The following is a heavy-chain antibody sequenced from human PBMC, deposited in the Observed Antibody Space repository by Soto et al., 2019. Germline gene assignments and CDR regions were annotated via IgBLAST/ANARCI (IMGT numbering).Heavy chain of an antibody. V-gene: IGHV3-30-3*01. CDR3: ARDVEVVTYSIDY. CDR2: ISYDGSNK. J-gene: IGHJ4*02. D-gene: IGHD3-22*01. CDR1: GFTFSSYA. Sequence: GGSLRLSCAASGFTFSSYAMHWVRQAPGKGLEWVAVISYDGSNKYYADSVKGRFTISRDNSKNTLYLQMNSLRAEDTAVYYCARDVEVVTYSIDYWGQGTLVTGSS.